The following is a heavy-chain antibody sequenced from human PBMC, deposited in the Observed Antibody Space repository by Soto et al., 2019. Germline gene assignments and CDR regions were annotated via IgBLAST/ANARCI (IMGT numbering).Heavy chain of an antibody. J-gene: IGHJ4*02. Sequence: QVQLQESGPGLVKPSGTLSLTCAVSGGSISSSNGWCWVRQPPGKGLELIGEIYHSGSTNYNPSLKSRVTISVDKSKNQFSLKRSSVTAADTAVYYCARGGLRAAGTWDFDYWGQGTLVTVSS. CDR3: ARGGLRAAGTWDFDY. CDR1: GGSISSSNG. D-gene: IGHD6-13*01. CDR2: IYHSGST. V-gene: IGHV4-4*02.